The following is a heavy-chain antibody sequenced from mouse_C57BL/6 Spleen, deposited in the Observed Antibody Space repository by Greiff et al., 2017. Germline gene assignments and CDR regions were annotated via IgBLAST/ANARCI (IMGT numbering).Heavy chain of an antibody. CDR3: ARQLVHYFDY. Sequence: EVQLQESGPGLVKPSQSLSLTCSVTGYSITSGYYWNWIRQFPGNKLEWMGYISYDGSNNYNPSLKNRISITRDTSKNQFFLKLNSVTTEDTATYYCARQLVHYFDYWGQGTTLTVSS. CDR2: ISYDGSN. D-gene: IGHD4-1*02. V-gene: IGHV3-6*01. CDR1: GYSITSGYY. J-gene: IGHJ2*01.